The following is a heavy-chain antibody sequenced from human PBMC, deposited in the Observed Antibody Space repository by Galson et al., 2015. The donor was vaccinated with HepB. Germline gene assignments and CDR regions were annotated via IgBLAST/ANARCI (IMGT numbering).Heavy chain of an antibody. CDR3: ARGTSAVNY. CDR2: INHSGST. D-gene: IGHD2-2*01. J-gene: IGHJ4*02. Sequence: SETLSLTCAVYGGSFSGYYWSWIRQPPGKGLEWIGEINHSGSTNYNPSLKSRVTISVDTSKNQFSLKLSSVTAADTAVYYCARGTSAVNYWGQGTLVTVSS. CDR1: GGSFSGYY. V-gene: IGHV4-34*01.